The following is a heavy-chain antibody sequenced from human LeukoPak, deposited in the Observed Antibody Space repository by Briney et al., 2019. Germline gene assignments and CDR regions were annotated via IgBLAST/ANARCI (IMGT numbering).Heavy chain of an antibody. V-gene: IGHV3-48*04. J-gene: IGHJ3*02. CDR1: GFTFSSNS. D-gene: IGHD3-9*01. CDR2: ISSTGGTI. CDR3: ARDKTGYTNDAFDI. Sequence: GGSLRLSCAASGFTFSSNSMNWVRQAPGKGLEWVSYISSTGGTIYYADSVKGRFTISRDNAKNSLYLQMNSLRAEDTAVYYCARDKTGYTNDAFDIWGQGTMVTVSS.